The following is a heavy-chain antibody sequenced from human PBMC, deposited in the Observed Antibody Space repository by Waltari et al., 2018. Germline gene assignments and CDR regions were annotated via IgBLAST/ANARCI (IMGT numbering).Heavy chain of an antibody. J-gene: IGHJ4*01. CDR2: INAGNGNT. V-gene: IGHV1-3*03. CDR1: GYTFTSYA. CDR3: ARAYYYDSSGYSQYYFDY. Sequence: QVQLVQSGAEVKKPGASVKVSCKASGYTFTSYAMHWVRQAPGQRLAWMGWINAGNGNTKYSQEFKGRVTITRDTSASKAYIELSSLRTEDMAVYYCARAYYYDSSGYSQYYFDYWGYGTLVTVSS. D-gene: IGHD3-22*01.